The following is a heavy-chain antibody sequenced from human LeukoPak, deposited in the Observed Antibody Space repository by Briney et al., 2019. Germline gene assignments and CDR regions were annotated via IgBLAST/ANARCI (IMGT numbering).Heavy chain of an antibody. CDR2: IAWSGGST. CDR1: GYTFDDYG. Sequence: AGSLRLPCAASGYTFDDYGMPWVRQVPGKGLEWVSGIAWSGGSTGYADSVKGRFTISRDNADNSLYLQMSSLRAEETAFYYCAGVGGGNRAAFDYCGQGPSVIVS. V-gene: IGHV3-20*04. J-gene: IGHJ4*02. CDR3: AGVGGGNRAAFDY. D-gene: IGHD2-15*01.